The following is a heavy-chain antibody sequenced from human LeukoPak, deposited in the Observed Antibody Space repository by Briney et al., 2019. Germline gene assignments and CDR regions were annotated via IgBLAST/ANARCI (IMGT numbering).Heavy chain of an antibody. CDR3: ARRKLLVLGAFDI. J-gene: IGHJ3*02. CDR2: INHSGST. V-gene: IGHV4-34*01. D-gene: IGHD2/OR15-2a*01. CDR1: GGSISSYY. Sequence: SETLSLTCTVSGGSISSYYWSWIRQPPGKGLEWIGEINHSGSTNYNPSLKSRVTISVDTSKNQFSLKLSSVTAADTAVYYCARRKLLVLGAFDIWGQGTMVTVSS.